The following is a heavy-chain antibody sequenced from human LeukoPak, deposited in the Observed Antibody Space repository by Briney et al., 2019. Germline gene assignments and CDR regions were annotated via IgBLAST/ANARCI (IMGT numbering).Heavy chain of an antibody. CDR3: ARGRYCSADICSGGDAFDI. CDR2: IYTRGST. D-gene: IGHD2-15*01. Sequence: PETLSLTCTVSGGSINNYYWSWIRQPAGKGLEWIGRIYTRGSTNYSPSLKSRVTMSVDTSKNQFSLKLSSVTAADTAVYYCARGRYCSADICSGGDAFDIWGQGTMVSVSS. V-gene: IGHV4-4*07. J-gene: IGHJ3*02. CDR1: GGSINNYY.